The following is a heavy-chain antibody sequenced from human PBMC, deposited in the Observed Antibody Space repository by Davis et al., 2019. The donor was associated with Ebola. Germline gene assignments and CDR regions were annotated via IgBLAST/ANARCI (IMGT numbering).Heavy chain of an antibody. J-gene: IGHJ4*02. D-gene: IGHD6-19*01. Sequence: SGPTLLKPTQTLTLTCAFSGFSLNTPGVGVAWIRQPPGKALEWLALIYWDDDKRYSPSLKTRLTITKDTSKNKVVLTMTNLDPVDTTTYYRAHSSGWFWGQGTLVTVSS. V-gene: IGHV2-5*02. CDR1: GFSLNTPGVG. CDR3: AHSSGWF. CDR2: IYWDDDK.